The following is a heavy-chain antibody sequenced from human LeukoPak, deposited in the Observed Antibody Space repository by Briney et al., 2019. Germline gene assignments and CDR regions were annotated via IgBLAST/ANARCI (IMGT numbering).Heavy chain of an antibody. CDR1: GYTFTSYD. CDR3: ARVNSGSHGSFDP. D-gene: IGHD1-26*01. J-gene: IGHJ5*02. CDR2: MNPNSGNT. V-gene: IGHV1-8*01. Sequence: ASVKVSCKASGYTFTSYDINWVRQATGQGLEWMGWMNPNSGNTGYAQKFQGRVTMTRNTSISTAYMELRSLRSDDTAVYYCARVNSGSHGSFDPWGQGTLVTVSS.